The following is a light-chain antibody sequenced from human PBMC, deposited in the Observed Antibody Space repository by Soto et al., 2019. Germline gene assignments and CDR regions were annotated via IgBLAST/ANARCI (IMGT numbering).Light chain of an antibody. CDR1: QSVLYSSNNRNY. CDR2: WAS. J-gene: IGKJ2*01. Sequence: DIVMTQSPDSLAVSLGERVTIHCKSSQSVLYSSNNRNYFAWYQQKPGQPPKLLIYWASTRESGVPDRFSGSGSGTDCTLTISSLQAADVAVYYCQQYYSSPFTFGQGTKLEI. CDR3: QQYYSSPFT. V-gene: IGKV4-1*01.